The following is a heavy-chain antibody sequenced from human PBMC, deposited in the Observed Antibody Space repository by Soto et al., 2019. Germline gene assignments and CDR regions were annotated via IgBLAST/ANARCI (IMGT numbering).Heavy chain of an antibody. J-gene: IGHJ5*02. CDR2: TYSGGAT. Sequence: EVQLVESGGGLVQPGGSLRLSCAASGITVSTSYMSWVRQAPGKGLEWVSLTYSGGATYYADSVKGSFSISRDNFNNTVYLQMNSLRAEDTAMYYCATSLLWFGELRSWGQGTLVTVSS. D-gene: IGHD3-10*01. CDR3: ATSLLWFGELRS. CDR1: GITVSTSY. V-gene: IGHV3-66*01.